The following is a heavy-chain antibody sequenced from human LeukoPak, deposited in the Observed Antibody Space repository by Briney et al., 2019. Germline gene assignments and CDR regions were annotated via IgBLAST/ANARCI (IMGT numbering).Heavy chain of an antibody. CDR1: GFSFSSDW. V-gene: IGHV3-7*01. J-gene: IGHJ1*01. CDR3: ARVRYYDSSGYLSEYFQH. CDR2: INQDGTEK. Sequence: GGSLRLSCAVSGFSFSSDWMSWVRQTPGKGLEWVAYINQDGTEKGYVDSVKGRFTISRDNAKNSLYLQMSNMRVEDTAVYYCARVRYYDSSGYLSEYFQHWGQGTLVTVSS. D-gene: IGHD3-22*01.